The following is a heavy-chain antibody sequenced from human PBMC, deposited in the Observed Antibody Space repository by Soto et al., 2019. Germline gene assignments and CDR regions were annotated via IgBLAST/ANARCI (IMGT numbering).Heavy chain of an antibody. CDR2: IYWNDDK. D-gene: IGHD4-4*01. V-gene: IGHV2-5*01. CDR3: NHFTQSPVTPGSH. CDR1: GFSLSTSGVG. Sequence: QITLKESGPTLVKPTQTLTLTCLVSGFSLSTSGVGVGWIRQPPGKALEWLAFIYWNDDKPYRPSLKSRLTITTDTTKSPVVLTMTDMDPVDTATYYCNHFTQSPVTPGSHWGQGTLVTVSS. J-gene: IGHJ4*02.